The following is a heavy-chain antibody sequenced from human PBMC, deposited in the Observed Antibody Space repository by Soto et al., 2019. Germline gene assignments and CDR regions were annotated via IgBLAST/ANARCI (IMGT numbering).Heavy chain of an antibody. Sequence: PSETLSLTCAVYGGSFSGYYWSWIRQPPGKGLEWIGEINHSGSTNYNPSLKSRVTISVDTSKNQFSLKLSSVTAADTAVYYCARGHGSSSPRAAYYFDYWGQGTLVTVSS. V-gene: IGHV4-34*01. CDR2: INHSGST. CDR3: ARGHGSSSPRAAYYFDY. D-gene: IGHD6-6*01. CDR1: GGSFSGYY. J-gene: IGHJ4*02.